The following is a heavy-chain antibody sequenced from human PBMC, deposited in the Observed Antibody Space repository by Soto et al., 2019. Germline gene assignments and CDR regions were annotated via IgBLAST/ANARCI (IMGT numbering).Heavy chain of an antibody. J-gene: IGHJ3*02. D-gene: IGHD5-18*01. Sequence: GESLKISCKGSGYSFTSYWISWVRQMPGKGLEWMGRIDPSDSYTNYSPSFQGHVTISADESISTAYLQWSSLKASDTAMYYCARQIGYSYGYGSSGAFDIWGQGTMVTVSS. CDR1: GYSFTSYW. CDR3: ARQIGYSYGYGSSGAFDI. V-gene: IGHV5-10-1*01. CDR2: IDPSDSYT.